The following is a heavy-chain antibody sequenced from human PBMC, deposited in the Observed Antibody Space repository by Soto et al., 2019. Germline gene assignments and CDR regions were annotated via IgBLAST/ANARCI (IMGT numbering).Heavy chain of an antibody. CDR1: GFTFSNYG. CDR2: IWYDGSKK. V-gene: IGHV3-33*01. D-gene: IGHD3-16*02. J-gene: IGHJ4*02. Sequence: QVQLVESGGGVVQPGRSLRLSCAASGFTFSNYGMHWVRQAPGKGLEWVAVIWYDGSKKYYADSVKGRFTISRDSSKNSLDRQRKRLGAEERVVYCGGRGGGLSEGGYWGQGTLVTVSS. CDR3: GRGGGLSEGGY.